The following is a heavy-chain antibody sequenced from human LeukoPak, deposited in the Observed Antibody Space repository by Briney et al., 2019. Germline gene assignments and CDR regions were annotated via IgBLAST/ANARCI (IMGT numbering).Heavy chain of an antibody. Sequence: PGGSLRLSCAASGFTFSSYWMNWARQAPGKGLEWVASINHNGNVNYYVDSVKGRFTISRDNAKNSLYLQMNSLRAEDTAVYYCAREGDGYSIDYWGQGTLVTVSS. CDR2: INHNGNVN. CDR1: GFTFSSYW. V-gene: IGHV3-7*03. J-gene: IGHJ4*02. CDR3: AREGDGYSIDY. D-gene: IGHD5-24*01.